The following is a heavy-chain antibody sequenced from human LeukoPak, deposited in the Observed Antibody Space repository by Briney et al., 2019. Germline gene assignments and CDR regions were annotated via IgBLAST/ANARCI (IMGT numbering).Heavy chain of an antibody. Sequence: ASVKVSCKASGYTFTNYDINWVRQAPGQGLEWMGWINTNTGTPTYAQGFTGRFVFSLDTSVTTAYLQISSLKAEDTAVYYCARDQRYCGGDCYDAFDIWGQGTMVTVSS. V-gene: IGHV7-4-1*02. D-gene: IGHD2-21*02. J-gene: IGHJ3*02. CDR3: ARDQRYCGGDCYDAFDI. CDR1: GYTFTNYD. CDR2: INTNTGTP.